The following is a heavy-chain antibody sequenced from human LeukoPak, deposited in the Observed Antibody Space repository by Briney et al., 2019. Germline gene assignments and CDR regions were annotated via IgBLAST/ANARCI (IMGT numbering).Heavy chain of an antibody. CDR3: ARGTIAVTGTIDF. CDR1: GYTFSGYY. J-gene: IGHJ4*02. V-gene: IGHV1-2*02. Sequence: ASEKVSCKASGYTFSGYYMHWVRQAPGQGLEWMGWINPNSGGTHYAQKFQGRVTMTRDTSISTAYTELNRLRSDDTAVYYCARGTIAVTGTIDFWGQGTLVTVSS. D-gene: IGHD6-19*01. CDR2: INPNSGGT.